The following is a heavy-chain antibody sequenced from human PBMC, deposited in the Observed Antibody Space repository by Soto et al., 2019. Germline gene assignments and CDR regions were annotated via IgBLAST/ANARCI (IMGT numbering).Heavy chain of an antibody. CDR3: ARPEYSSSSYGMDV. CDR2: ISSSSSTI. D-gene: IGHD6-6*01. CDR1: GFTFSSYS. J-gene: IGHJ6*02. Sequence: EVQLVESGGGLVQPGGSLRLSCAASGFTFSSYSMNWVRQAPGKGREWVSYISSSSSTIYYADSVKGRFTISRDNAKKSLYLQINSLRDEDTAVYYCARPEYSSSSYGMDVWRQGTTVTFSS. V-gene: IGHV3-48*02.